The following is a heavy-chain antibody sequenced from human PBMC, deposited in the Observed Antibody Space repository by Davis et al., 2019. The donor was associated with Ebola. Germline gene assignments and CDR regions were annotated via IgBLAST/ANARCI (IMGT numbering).Heavy chain of an antibody. J-gene: IGHJ6*02. Sequence: GGSLRLSCAASGFTFSDYYMSWIRQAPGKGLEWVSYISSSGSTIYYADSVKGRFTISRDNSKNTLYLQMNSLRAEDTAVYYCARTAAPGDYYYGMDVWGQGTTVTVSS. D-gene: IGHD6-6*01. V-gene: IGHV3-11*04. CDR2: ISSSGSTI. CDR1: GFTFSDYY. CDR3: ARTAAPGDYYYGMDV.